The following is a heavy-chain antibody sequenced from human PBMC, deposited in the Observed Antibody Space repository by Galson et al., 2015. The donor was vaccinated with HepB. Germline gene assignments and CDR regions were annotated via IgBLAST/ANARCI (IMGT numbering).Heavy chain of an antibody. J-gene: IGHJ6*02. CDR2: TYFRSKWHN. Sequence: CAISGDSVASNSAVWNWIRQSPSRGLEWLGRTYFRSKWHNDYGISVKSRISINADTSQNQFSLRLSSVTPEDTAVYYCAYGSDVWGQGTTVIVSS. V-gene: IGHV6-1*01. CDR1: GDSVASNSAV. CDR3: AYGSDV.